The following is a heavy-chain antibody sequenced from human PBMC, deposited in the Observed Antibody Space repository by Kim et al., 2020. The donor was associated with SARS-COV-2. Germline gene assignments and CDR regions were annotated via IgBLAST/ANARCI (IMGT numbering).Heavy chain of an antibody. D-gene: IGHD3-16*01. CDR3: AKDLRRRGRDAGMDV. CDR1: GFTFDDYT. CDR2: IDLSGDST. V-gene: IGHV3-43*01. J-gene: IGHJ6*02. Sequence: GGSLRLSCAVSGFTFDDYTMHWVRQVPGKGLQWVALIDLSGDSTHYADSVTGRFTISRDNSKNSLYLQMDSLSTEDTALYYCAKDLRRRGRDAGMDVWGQGTTVTVSS.